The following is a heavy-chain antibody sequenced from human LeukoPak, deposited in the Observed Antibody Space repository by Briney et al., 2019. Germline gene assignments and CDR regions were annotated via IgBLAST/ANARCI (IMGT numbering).Heavy chain of an antibody. V-gene: IGHV4-59*08. D-gene: IGHD3-10*01. Sequence: SETLSLTCTVSGGSISSYYWSWIRQPPGKGLEWIGYINYSGNTNYNPSLKSRVTISVDTSKNQFSLKLSSVTAADTAVYYCASFSWGSGSYNQEAIWSWFDPWGQGTLVAVSS. CDR3: ASFSWGSGSYNQEAIWSWFDP. J-gene: IGHJ5*02. CDR2: INYSGNT. CDR1: GGSISSYY.